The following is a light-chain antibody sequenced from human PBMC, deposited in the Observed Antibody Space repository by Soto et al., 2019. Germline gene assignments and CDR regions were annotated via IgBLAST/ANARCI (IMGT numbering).Light chain of an antibody. CDR3: NSYTSSSTYV. CDR2: DVT. CDR1: SSVVGGFNY. Sequence: QSVLTQPASVSGSPGQSITISCTGTSSVVGGFNYVSWYQQHPGKAPKLMIYDVTNRPSGVSYRFSGSKSGNTASLTISGLQAEDETDYYCNSYTSSSTYVFGTGTKVPVL. J-gene: IGLJ1*01. V-gene: IGLV2-14*03.